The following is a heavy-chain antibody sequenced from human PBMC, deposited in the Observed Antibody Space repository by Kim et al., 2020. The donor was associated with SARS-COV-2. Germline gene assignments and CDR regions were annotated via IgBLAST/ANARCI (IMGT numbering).Heavy chain of an antibody. CDR1: GFSFSDSS. J-gene: IGHJ5*02. D-gene: IGHD2-15*01. CDR3: TRQPALACSDGVCVWFDP. V-gene: IGHV3-73*01. Sequence: GGSLRLSCAASGFSFSDSSVHWVRQAPGKGLEWVGRIKNKANNYATTYAASGKGRFTMSREDSKNTAYLQMNSLKTDDTALYYCTRQPALACSDGVCVWFDPWGQGTLVTVSS. CDR2: IKNKANNYAT.